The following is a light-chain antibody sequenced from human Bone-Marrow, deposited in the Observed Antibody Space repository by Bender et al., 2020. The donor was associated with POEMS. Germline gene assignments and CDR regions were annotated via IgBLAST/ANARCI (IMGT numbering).Light chain of an antibody. CDR3: QTWGTAIHGM. Sequence: QLVLTQSPPASASLGASVKLTCTLSSWHDYYAIAWYQQQPEKGPRYLMKVNSDGSHSKGDGIPDGAERNLAISSLQSDDEADFFCQTWGTAIHGMFGGGTKLTVL. CDR1: SWHDYYA. CDR2: VNSDGSH. J-gene: IGLJ3*02. V-gene: IGLV4-69*01.